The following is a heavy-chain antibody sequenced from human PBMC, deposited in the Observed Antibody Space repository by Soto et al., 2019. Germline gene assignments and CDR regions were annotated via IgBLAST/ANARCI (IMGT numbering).Heavy chain of an antibody. CDR3: AKDLFPTSGQRFFFES. Sequence: LRLSCAASGFTFSTYAMTWVRQAPGRGLEWVSTILHDETPFYTDSVKGRFTISRDNVRGTLYLQMNGLRVEDAALYFCAKDLFPTSGQRFFFESWGQGSLVTVS. CDR1: GFTFSTYA. J-gene: IGHJ4*02. D-gene: IGHD2-21*01. CDR2: ILHDETP. V-gene: IGHV3-23*01.